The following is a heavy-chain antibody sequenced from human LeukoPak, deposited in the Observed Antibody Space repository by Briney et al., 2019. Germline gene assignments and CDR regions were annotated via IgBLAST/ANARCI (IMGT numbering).Heavy chain of an antibody. J-gene: IGHJ4*02. Sequence: GGSLRLSCAASGFTFSSYSMGWVRQAPGRGLEWVSAISGSGGSTYYADSVKGRFTISRDNSTNTLYLQMNSLRAEDTAVYYCAKLPYSSGWSIFFDYWGQGTLVTVSS. CDR2: ISGSGGST. CDR3: AKLPYSSGWSIFFDY. CDR1: GFTFSSYS. D-gene: IGHD6-19*01. V-gene: IGHV3-23*01.